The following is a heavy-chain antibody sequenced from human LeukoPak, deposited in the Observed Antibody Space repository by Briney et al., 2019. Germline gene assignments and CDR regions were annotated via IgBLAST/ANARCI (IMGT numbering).Heavy chain of an antibody. D-gene: IGHD3-10*01. V-gene: IGHV5-51*01. CDR2: IYPSDSDT. CDR1: GYSFPNYW. Sequence: GESLKISCKASGYSFPNYWIGWVRQMPGKGLEWMGIIYPSDSDTRYSPSFQGQVTISADKSISTAYLQWSNLKASDTAMYYCAREGGMVRGVVDAFDIWGQGTMVTVSS. J-gene: IGHJ3*02. CDR3: AREGGMVRGVVDAFDI.